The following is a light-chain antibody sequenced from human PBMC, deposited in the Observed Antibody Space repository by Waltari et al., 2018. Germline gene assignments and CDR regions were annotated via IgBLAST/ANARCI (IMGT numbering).Light chain of an antibody. CDR3: QAWDSSSVV. CDR1: KLGDQS. CDR2: QDS. V-gene: IGLV3-1*01. Sequence: SYELTQPPSVSVSPGQTASVPCSGDKLGDQSACWYQQRPDQSTVLVMYQDSKRPSGIPERFSGSNSGNTATLTISGTQAMDEADYYCQAWDSSSVVFGGGTKLTVL. J-gene: IGLJ2*01.